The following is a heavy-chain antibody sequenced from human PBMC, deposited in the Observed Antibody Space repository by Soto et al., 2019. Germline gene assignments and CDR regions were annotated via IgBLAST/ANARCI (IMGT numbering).Heavy chain of an antibody. CDR1: GFTFSSYW. CDR3: ARHPERIAQIGWFDP. V-gene: IGHV3-21*01. CDR2: ISSRGDYI. J-gene: IGHJ5*02. Sequence: GGSLRLSCAASGFTFSSYWMSWVRQAPGKGLEWVSSISSRGDYIFYADSVKGRFTISRDNAKNSLYLQMNSLRAEDTAVYYCARHPERIAQIGWFDPWGQGTLVTVS. D-gene: IGHD6-13*01.